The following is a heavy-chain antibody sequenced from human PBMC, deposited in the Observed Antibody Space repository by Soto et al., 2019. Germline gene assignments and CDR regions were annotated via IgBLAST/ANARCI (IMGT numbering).Heavy chain of an antibody. D-gene: IGHD1-26*01. CDR3: ARGASPLIDY. CDR1: GYTFTSYA. J-gene: IGHJ4*02. Sequence: GASVTVSCKASGYTFTSYAMHWVRQAPGQRLEWMGWINAGNGNTKYSQKFQGRVTITRDTSASTAYMEVSSLRSEDTAVYYCARGASPLIDYWGQGTLVTVSS. CDR2: INAGNGNT. V-gene: IGHV1-3*01.